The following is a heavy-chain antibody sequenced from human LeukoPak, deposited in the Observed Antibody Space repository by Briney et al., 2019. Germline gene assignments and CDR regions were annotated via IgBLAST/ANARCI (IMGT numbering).Heavy chain of an antibody. CDR2: ISSTSSTK. V-gene: IGHV3-48*04. D-gene: IGHD5-18*01. CDR1: GFTFSSYS. CDR3: TTVKRGYSSVLDY. J-gene: IGHJ4*02. Sequence: GGSLRLSCAASGFTFSSYSMNWVRQAPGKGLEWVSYISSTSSTKDYADSVKGRFTISRDNGKNSLYLQMNSLRAEDTAVYYCTTVKRGYSSVLDYWGQGTLVTVSS.